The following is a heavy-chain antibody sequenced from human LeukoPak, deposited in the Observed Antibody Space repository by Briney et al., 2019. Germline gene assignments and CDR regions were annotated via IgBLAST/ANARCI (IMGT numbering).Heavy chain of an antibody. CDR1: GFTFSSYA. CDR3: ARDRLPSDQDDFDY. V-gene: IGHV3-30*19. J-gene: IGHJ4*02. D-gene: IGHD3-3*01. Sequence: GGSLRLSCAASGFTFSSYAMHWVRQAPGKGLEWVGVISYDEITKYYAGSVKGRFTISRDNSKNTLYLQMNSLRPEDTAVYYCARDRLPSDQDDFDYWGQGTLVTVSS. CDR2: ISYDEITK.